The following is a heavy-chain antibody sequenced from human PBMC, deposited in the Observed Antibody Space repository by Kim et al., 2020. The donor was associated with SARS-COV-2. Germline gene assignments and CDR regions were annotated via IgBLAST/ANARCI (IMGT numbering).Heavy chain of an antibody. D-gene: IGHD3-22*01. CDR3: ARPVLGYDSSGYSTGAFDI. Sequence: ASVKVSCKASGYTFTSYYMHWVRQAPGQGLEWMGIINPSGGSTSYAQKFQGRVTMTRDTSTSTVYMELSSLRSEDTAVYYCARPVLGYDSSGYSTGAFDIWGQGTMVTVSS. J-gene: IGHJ3*02. V-gene: IGHV1-46*01. CDR1: GYTFTSYY. CDR2: INPSGGST.